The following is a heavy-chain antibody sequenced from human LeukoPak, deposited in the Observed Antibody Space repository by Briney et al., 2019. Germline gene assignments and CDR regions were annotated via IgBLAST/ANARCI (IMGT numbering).Heavy chain of an antibody. CDR2: TNNSGST. CDR1: AGSFSGYY. J-gene: IGHJ6*03. CDR3: ARRLGRKFGERFYYSHYMDV. D-gene: IGHD3-10*01. V-gene: IGHV4-34*01. Sequence: PSQTLSLTCAVYAGSFSGYYWGWIRQPPGKGLEWIGETNNSGSTNYNPSLKSRVTISVDTSKNQCSGTLSSVTAADTAVYYCARRLGRKFGERFYYSHYMDVWGKGTTVTISS.